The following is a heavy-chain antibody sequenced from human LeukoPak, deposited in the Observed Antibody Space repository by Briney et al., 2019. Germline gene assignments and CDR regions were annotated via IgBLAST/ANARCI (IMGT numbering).Heavy chain of an antibody. CDR2: IYTSGTT. Sequence: PSETLSLTCTVSVGSISSYYWSWIRQPAGKGLEWIGRIYTSGTTNYNPPLQSRVTMSVDTSKNQFSLKLSSVTAADTAVYYCASSRITMVRGVIITGNWFDPWGQGTLVTVSS. J-gene: IGHJ5*02. CDR3: ASSRITMVRGVIITGNWFDP. D-gene: IGHD3-10*01. V-gene: IGHV4-4*07. CDR1: VGSISSYY.